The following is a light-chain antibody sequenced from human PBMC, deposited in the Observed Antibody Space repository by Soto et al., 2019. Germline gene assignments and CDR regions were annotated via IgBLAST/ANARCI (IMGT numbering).Light chain of an antibody. CDR1: QSAGNF. J-gene: IGKJ5*01. CDR3: QQHNQRPIT. V-gene: IGKV3D-15*01. Sequence: EIVMTQSPATLSVSPGETASLSCRASQSAGNFLAWYRQKPGQAPRLLIYYISTRATGIPARFSGSGSGTEFTLTINSLQSEDSAVYYCQQHNQRPITFGQGTRLEIK. CDR2: YIS.